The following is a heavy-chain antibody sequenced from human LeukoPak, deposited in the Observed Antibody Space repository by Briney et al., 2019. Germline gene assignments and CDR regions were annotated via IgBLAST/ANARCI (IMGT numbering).Heavy chain of an antibody. CDR1: GGSFSGYY. J-gene: IGHJ4*02. CDR2: INHSGST. D-gene: IGHD1-26*01. Sequence: PSETLSLTCAVYGGSFSGYYWSWIRQPPGKGLEWIGEINHSGSTNYNLSLKSRVTISVDTSKNQFSLKLSSVTAADTAVYYCAREPGGIVGATTDYWGQGTLVTVSS. V-gene: IGHV4-34*01. CDR3: AREPGGIVGATTDY.